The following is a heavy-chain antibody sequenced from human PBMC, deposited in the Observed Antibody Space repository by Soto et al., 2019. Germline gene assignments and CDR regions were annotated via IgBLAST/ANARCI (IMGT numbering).Heavy chain of an antibody. CDR1: GFSFSSFA. CDR3: AKTRGAMIYAISVYGMDV. Sequence: EVQLLESGGGFIHPGGSPRLSCAASGFSFSSFAMNWVRQAPGKGLEWVSIISGSADSTFYADSVKGRFTISRDNSKSTLYLQIKSLRAEDTAVYYCAKTRGAMIYAISVYGMDVWGQGTTVTVSS. J-gene: IGHJ6*02. CDR2: ISGSADST. V-gene: IGHV3-23*01. D-gene: IGHD2-8*01.